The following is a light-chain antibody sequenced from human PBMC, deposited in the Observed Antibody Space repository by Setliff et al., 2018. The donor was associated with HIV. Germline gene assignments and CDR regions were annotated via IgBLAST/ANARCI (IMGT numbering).Light chain of an antibody. J-gene: IGLJ1*01. CDR3: QSYDSSLSGYV. CDR1: RSNIGAGYD. CDR2: GNS. Sequence: QSVLTQPPPVSGAPGQRVTISCTGSRSNIGAGYDVQWYQQLPGTAPKLVMFGNSNRPSGVPDRFSDSKSGTSASLAISGLQAGDEADYYCQSYDSSLSGYVFGTGTKVTVL. V-gene: IGLV1-40*01.